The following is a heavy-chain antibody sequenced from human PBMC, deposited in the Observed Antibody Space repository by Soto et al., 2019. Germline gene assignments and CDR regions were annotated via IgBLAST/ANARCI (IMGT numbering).Heavy chain of an antibody. CDR1: GFTFSSYW. V-gene: IGHV3-7*01. D-gene: IGHD3-3*01. J-gene: IGHJ5*02. Sequence: GGSLRFSCAASGFTFSSYWMSWVRQAPGKGLEWVANIKQDGSEKYYVDSVKGRFTISRDNAKNSLYLQMNSLRAEDTAVYYCARECRRNNDYDFWSGYHWFDPWGHGT. CDR2: IKQDGSEK. CDR3: ARECRRNNDYDFWSGYHWFDP.